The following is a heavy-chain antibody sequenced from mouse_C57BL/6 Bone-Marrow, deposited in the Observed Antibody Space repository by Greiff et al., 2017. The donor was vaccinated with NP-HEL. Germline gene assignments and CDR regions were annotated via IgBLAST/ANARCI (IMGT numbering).Heavy chain of an antibody. V-gene: IGHV5-16*01. D-gene: IGHD1-1*01. Sequence: EVKLVESEGGLVQPGSSMKLSCTASGFTFSDYYMAWVRQVPEKGLEWVANINYDGSSTYYMDSLKSRFIITRDNAKNILYLQMSRLKSEDTAKYYCARETTVVEDYAMDYWGQGTSVTVSS. CDR1: GFTFSDYY. CDR3: ARETTVVEDYAMDY. CDR2: INYDGSST. J-gene: IGHJ4*01.